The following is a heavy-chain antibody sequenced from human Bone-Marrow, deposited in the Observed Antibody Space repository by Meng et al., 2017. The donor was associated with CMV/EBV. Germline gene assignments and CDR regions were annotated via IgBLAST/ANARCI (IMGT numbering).Heavy chain of an antibody. CDR1: GYTFTSYG. CDR2: ISAYNGNT. CDR3: ARHISYYDFWSGYLRGSGMDV. Sequence: ASVKVSCKASGYTFTSYGISWVRQAPGQGLEWMGWISAYNGNTNYAQKLQGRVTMTTDTSTSTAYMELRSLRSDDTAVYYCARHISYYDFWSGYLRGSGMDVWAQGTTVTVSS. J-gene: IGHJ6*02. D-gene: IGHD3-3*01. V-gene: IGHV1-18*01.